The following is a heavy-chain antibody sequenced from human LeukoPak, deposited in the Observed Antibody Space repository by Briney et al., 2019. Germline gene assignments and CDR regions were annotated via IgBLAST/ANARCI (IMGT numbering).Heavy chain of an antibody. CDR1: GFTVSSTY. J-gene: IGHJ4*02. V-gene: IGHV3-66*01. CDR3: ARGQCSSPSCRYFDY. D-gene: IGHD2-2*01. Sequence: GGSLGLSCAASGFTVSSTYMNWVRQAPGKGLEWVSVITSGGNSYYADSVKGRFTISRDNSKNTLYLQMNSLRAEDTAVYYCARGQCSSPSCRYFDYWGQGTLVTVSS. CDR2: ITSGGNS.